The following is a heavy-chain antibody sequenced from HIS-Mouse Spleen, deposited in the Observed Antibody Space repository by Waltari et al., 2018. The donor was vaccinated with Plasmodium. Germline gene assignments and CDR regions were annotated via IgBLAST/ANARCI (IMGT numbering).Heavy chain of an antibody. CDR2: INHSGST. V-gene: IGHV4-34*01. D-gene: IGHD3-3*01. CDR1: GGSFCGYY. Sequence: QVQLQQWGAGLLKPSETLSLTCSFYGGSFCGYYWSWIRQPPGKGLEWLGEINHSGSTNYNPSLKSRVTISVDTSKNQFSLKLSSVTAADTAVYYCARVTSSGVYWYFDLWGRGTLVTVSS. CDR3: ARVTSSGVYWYFDL. J-gene: IGHJ2*01.